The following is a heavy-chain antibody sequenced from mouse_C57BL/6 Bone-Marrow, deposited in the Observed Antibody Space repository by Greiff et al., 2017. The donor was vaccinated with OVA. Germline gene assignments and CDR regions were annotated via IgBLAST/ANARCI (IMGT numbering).Heavy chain of an antibody. CDR3: ARATTVVEASYYFDY. CDR2: IYPRSGNT. Sequence: QVQLQQSGAELARPGASVKLSCKASGYTFTSYGISWVKQITGQGLEWIGEIYPRSGNTYYNEKFKGKATLTADKSSSTAYMELRSLTSEDSAVYFCARATTVVEASYYFDYWGQGTTLTVSS. CDR1: GYTFTSYG. J-gene: IGHJ2*01. V-gene: IGHV1-81*01. D-gene: IGHD1-1*01.